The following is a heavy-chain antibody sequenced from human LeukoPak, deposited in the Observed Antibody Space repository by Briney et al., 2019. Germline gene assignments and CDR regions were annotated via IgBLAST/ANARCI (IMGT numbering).Heavy chain of an antibody. V-gene: IGHV1-24*01. CDR1: GYTLTELS. Sequence: ASVKVSCKVSGYTLTELSMHWVRQAPGKGLEWMGGFDPEDGETIYAQKFQGRVTTTEDTSTDTAYMELSSLRSEDTAVYYCATLPGAAAGTNFDYWGQGTLVTVSS. J-gene: IGHJ4*02. CDR3: ATLPGAAAGTNFDY. CDR2: FDPEDGET. D-gene: IGHD6-13*01.